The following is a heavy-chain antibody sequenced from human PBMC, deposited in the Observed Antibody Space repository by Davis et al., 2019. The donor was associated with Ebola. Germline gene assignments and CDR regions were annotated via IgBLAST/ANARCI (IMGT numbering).Heavy chain of an antibody. J-gene: IGHJ6*03. CDR1: GFTFSSYS. D-gene: IGHD3-22*01. V-gene: IGHV3-48*02. CDR3: ARDLFYYDSSGYYGLYYYMDV. CDR2: ISSSSSTI. Sequence: GESLKISCAASGFTFSSYSMNWVRQAPGKGLEWVSYISSSSSTIYYADSVKGRFTISRDNAKNSLYLQMNSLRDEDTAVYYCARDLFYYDSSGYYGLYYYMDVWGKGTTVTVSS.